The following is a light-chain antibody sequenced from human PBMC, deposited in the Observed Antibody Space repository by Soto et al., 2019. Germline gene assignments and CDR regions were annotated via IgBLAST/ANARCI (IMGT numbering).Light chain of an antibody. J-gene: IGKJ5*01. Sequence: EIVMTQSPATLSVSPGERAILSCRASESISSKLGWYQQRPGQAPRLLIYGASIRATGSPTRFSGSGSGTVFTLTISSLQSEDSAVYYCQQYNKWFSISFGQGTRLEIK. CDR2: GAS. CDR1: ESISSK. V-gene: IGKV3-15*01. CDR3: QQYNKWFSIS.